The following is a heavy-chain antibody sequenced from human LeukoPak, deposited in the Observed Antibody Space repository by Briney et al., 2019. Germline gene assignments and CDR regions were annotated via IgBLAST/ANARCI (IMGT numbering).Heavy chain of an antibody. Sequence: PGGSLRLSCAASGFTFSSYAMSWVRQAPGKGLEWVPAISGSGGSTYYADSVKGRFTISRDNSKNTLYLQMNSLRAEDTAVYYCAKELELRTVTAKYYFDYWGQGTLVAVSS. V-gene: IGHV3-23*01. CDR1: GFTFSSYA. CDR2: ISGSGGST. J-gene: IGHJ4*02. D-gene: IGHD1-7*01. CDR3: AKELELRTVTAKYYFDY.